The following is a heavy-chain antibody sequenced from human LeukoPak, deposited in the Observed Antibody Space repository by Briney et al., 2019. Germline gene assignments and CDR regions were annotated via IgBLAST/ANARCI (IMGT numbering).Heavy chain of an antibody. CDR2: IYTGGST. Sequence: GGSLRLSCAASGFTVSSTYMSWVRQAPGKGQERVSVIYTGGSTFYADSVKGRFTISRGTSTNTLYLQMNSLRGEDTAVYYCASQRAISRSAYGLDVWGQGTTVTVSS. J-gene: IGHJ6*02. CDR3: ASQRAISRSAYGLDV. D-gene: IGHD6-13*01. V-gene: IGHV3-66*02. CDR1: GFTVSSTY.